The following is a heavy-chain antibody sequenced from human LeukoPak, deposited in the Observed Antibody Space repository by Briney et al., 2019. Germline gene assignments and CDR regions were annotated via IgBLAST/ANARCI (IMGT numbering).Heavy chain of an antibody. Sequence: QPGGSLRLSCEASGFSFSGYGMHWVRQAPGKGLDWVAATSYDGTDKYYSDSVKGRFTISRDNSKNTLYLQMNNLRPEDVAIYYCARRGDCSSRSCLTDYWGQGTLVTVSS. CDR2: TSYDGTDK. CDR3: ARRGDCSSRSCLTDY. D-gene: IGHD2-15*01. CDR1: GFSFSGYG. V-gene: IGHV3-30*03. J-gene: IGHJ4*02.